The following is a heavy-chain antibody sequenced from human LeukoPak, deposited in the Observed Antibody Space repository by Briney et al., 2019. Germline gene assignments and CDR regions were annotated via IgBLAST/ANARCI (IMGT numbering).Heavy chain of an antibody. CDR2: ISPYNGDT. Sequence: ASVKVSCKASGYTFDTYDVTWVRQAPGQGLEWMGGISPYNGDTNYAQDLQGRVTMTSDSSTSTVYMELRSLTFDDTAVYYCARDPGGGKGFGFWGQGTLVTVSS. J-gene: IGHJ4*02. V-gene: IGHV1-18*01. D-gene: IGHD1-1*01. CDR1: GYTFDTYD. CDR3: ARDPGGGKGFGF.